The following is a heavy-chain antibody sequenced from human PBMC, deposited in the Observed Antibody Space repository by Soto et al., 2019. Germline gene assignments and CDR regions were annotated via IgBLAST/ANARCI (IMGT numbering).Heavy chain of an antibody. CDR2: INPNSGGT. CDR1: GYTFTGYD. V-gene: IGHV1-2*04. D-gene: IGHD4-17*01. CDR3: ARDSTDYGDYDAADYGMDV. Sequence: ASVKVSCKASGYTFTGYDMHWVRQAPGQGLEWMGWINPNSGGTNYAQKFQGWVTMTRDTSISTAYMELSRLRSDDTAMYYCARDSTDYGDYDAADYGMDVWGQGTTVTVSS. J-gene: IGHJ6*02.